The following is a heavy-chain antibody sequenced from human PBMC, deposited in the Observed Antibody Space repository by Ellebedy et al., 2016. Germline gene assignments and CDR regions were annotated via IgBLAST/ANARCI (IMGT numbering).Heavy chain of an antibody. V-gene: IGHV1-69*04. Sequence: SVKVSCXASGGTFSSYAISWVRQAPGQGLEWMGRIIPILGIANYAQKFQGRVTITADKSTSTAYMELSSLRSEDTAVYYCARGSPDYGGNSWGQGTLVTVSS. CDR2: IIPILGIA. J-gene: IGHJ4*02. CDR3: ARGSPDYGGNS. CDR1: GGTFSSYA. D-gene: IGHD4-23*01.